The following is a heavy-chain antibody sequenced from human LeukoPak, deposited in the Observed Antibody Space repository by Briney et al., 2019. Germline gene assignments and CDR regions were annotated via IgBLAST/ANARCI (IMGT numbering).Heavy chain of an antibody. CDR1: GFTYSSHA. CDR3: AKASGSYFRLVYFDY. D-gene: IGHD1-26*01. Sequence: GGSLRLSCAASGFTYSSHAMNWVRQAPGKGLEWVSTISGSGGSTYYADSVKGRFTISRDNSKNTLYLQMNSLRAEDTAVYYCAKASGSYFRLVYFDYWGQGTLVPVSP. CDR2: ISGSGGST. V-gene: IGHV3-23*01. J-gene: IGHJ4*02.